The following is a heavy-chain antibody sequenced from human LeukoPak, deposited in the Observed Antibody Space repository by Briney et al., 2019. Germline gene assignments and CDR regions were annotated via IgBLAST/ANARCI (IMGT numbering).Heavy chain of an antibody. CDR3: ARVELYASGWYGSIDY. CDR1: GFTFSSYG. V-gene: IGHV3-30*03. J-gene: IGHJ4*02. D-gene: IGHD6-19*01. CDR2: ISYDGNNK. Sequence: PGGSLRLSCAASGFTFSSYGMHWVRQAPGKGLVGLAVISYDGNNKYYADSVKGRFTISRDNSKNTLYLQMDSLRTEDTAVYYCARVELYASGWYGSIDYWGRGTLVAVSS.